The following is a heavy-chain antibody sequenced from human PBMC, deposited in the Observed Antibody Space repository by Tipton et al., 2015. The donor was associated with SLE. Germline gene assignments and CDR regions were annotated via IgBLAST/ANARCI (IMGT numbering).Heavy chain of an antibody. Sequence: TLSLTCTVSGGSISSGSYYWSWIRQPAGKGLEWIGRIYTSGSTNYKPSLKSRVTISVDPSKNQFSLQLSSVTAADTAVYYCARDLWIAVAGIGAFDIWGQGTMVTVSS. D-gene: IGHD6-19*01. CDR2: IYTSGST. V-gene: IGHV4-61*02. CDR3: ARDLWIAVAGIGAFDI. J-gene: IGHJ3*02. CDR1: GGSISSGSYY.